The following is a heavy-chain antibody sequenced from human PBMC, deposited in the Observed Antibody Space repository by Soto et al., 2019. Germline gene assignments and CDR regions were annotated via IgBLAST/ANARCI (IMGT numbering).Heavy chain of an antibody. D-gene: IGHD2-15*01. Sequence: EVQLVESGGGLVKPGGSLRLSCAASGFTLSTFSLNWVRQAPGQGLEWISSINRGASYTMYADSVKGRFTISRDNAKNSLDLQMSSLRADDTAIYYCVRILGDNGYGSGFFDSWGQGALVTVSS. V-gene: IGHV3-21*02. CDR2: INRGASYT. CDR1: GFTLSTFS. CDR3: VRILGDNGYGSGFFDS. J-gene: IGHJ4*02.